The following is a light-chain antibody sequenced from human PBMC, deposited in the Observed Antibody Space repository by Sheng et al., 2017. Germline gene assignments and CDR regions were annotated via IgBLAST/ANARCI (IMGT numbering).Light chain of an antibody. V-gene: IGKV1-5*03. J-gene: IGKJ2*03. Sequence: DIQMTQSPSTLSASVGDRVTITCRASQSVGQSLAWYQQKPGKAPNLLIYKASNLQSGVPSRFSGGGSGTEFTLTISSLQPDDFATYYCQQYNSYYSFGPGTKLDIK. CDR2: KAS. CDR1: QSVGQS. CDR3: QQYNSYYS.